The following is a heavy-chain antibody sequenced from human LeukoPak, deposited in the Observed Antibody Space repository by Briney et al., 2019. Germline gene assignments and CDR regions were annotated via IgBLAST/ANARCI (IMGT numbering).Heavy chain of an antibody. Sequence: PGRSLRLSCAASGFTFSSYAMHWVRQAPGKGREWVAVISYDGSNKYYADSVKGRFTISRDNSKNTLYLQMNSLRAEDTAVYYCARDRGFLQWPTDYYFDYWGQGTLVTVSS. CDR2: ISYDGSNK. V-gene: IGHV3-30*04. CDR3: ARDRGFLQWPTDYYFDY. J-gene: IGHJ4*02. CDR1: GFTFSSYA. D-gene: IGHD4-11*01.